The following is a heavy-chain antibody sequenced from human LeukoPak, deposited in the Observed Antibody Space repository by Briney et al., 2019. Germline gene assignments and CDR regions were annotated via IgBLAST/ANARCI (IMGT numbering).Heavy chain of an antibody. CDR1: GYSFTGYW. CDR3: ARSHLTTGMYYFDY. Sequence: GESQKISCKGSGYSFTGYWIGWVRQMPGKGLEWMGIIYPGDSDTRYSPSFQGQVTISADKSISTAYLQWSSLKASDTAMYYCARSHLTTGMYYFDYWGQGTLVTVSS. J-gene: IGHJ4*02. V-gene: IGHV5-51*01. D-gene: IGHD1-14*01. CDR2: IYPGDSDT.